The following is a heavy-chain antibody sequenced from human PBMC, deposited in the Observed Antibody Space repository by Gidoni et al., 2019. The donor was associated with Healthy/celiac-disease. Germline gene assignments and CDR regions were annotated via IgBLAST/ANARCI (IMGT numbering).Heavy chain of an antibody. CDR1: GYTFTSYY. J-gene: IGHJ4*02. V-gene: IGHV1-46*01. Sequence: QVQLVQSGAEVKKPGASVKVSCKASGYTFTSYYMHWVRQAPGQGLEWMGIINPSGGSTSYAQKFQGRVTMTRDTSTSTVYMELSSLRSEDTAVYYCAKGSEGPYCSGGSCYPSLDYWGQGTLVTVSS. D-gene: IGHD2-15*01. CDR3: AKGSEGPYCSGGSCYPSLDY. CDR2: INPSGGST.